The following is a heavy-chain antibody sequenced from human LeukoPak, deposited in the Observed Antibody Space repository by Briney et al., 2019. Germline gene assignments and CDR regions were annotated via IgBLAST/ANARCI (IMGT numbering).Heavy chain of an antibody. D-gene: IGHD2-2*01. CDR2: ISGSGDST. Sequence: PGGSLRLSCAASGFTFSNYAMRWVRQAPGKGLEWVSGISGSGDSTYYADSVKGRFTISRDNSKNTLYLQMNSLRAADTAVYYCARDKGTPYLSSFDYWGQGTLVTVSS. CDR1: GFTFSNYA. V-gene: IGHV3-23*01. J-gene: IGHJ4*02. CDR3: ARDKGTPYLSSFDY.